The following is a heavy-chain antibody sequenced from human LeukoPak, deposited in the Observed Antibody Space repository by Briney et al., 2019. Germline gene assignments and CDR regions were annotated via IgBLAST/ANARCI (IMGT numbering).Heavy chain of an antibody. CDR1: GGTFSSYT. CDR2: IIPVFGTT. V-gene: IGHV1-69*13. CDR3: ARGGTTVIRFDD. Sequence: ASVKVSCKVSGGTFSSYTITWVRQAPGQGLEWMGGIIPVFGTTNYAQKFQGRVTITADEYTTTAYLEVSSLTSEDTAVYYCARGGTTVIRFDDWGQGTLVTVSS. J-gene: IGHJ4*02. D-gene: IGHD4-23*01.